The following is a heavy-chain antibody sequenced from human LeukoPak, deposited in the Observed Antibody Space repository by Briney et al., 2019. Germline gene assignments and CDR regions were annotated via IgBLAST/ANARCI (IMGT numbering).Heavy chain of an antibody. CDR2: IHTSGST. V-gene: IGHV4-4*07. CDR3: ARGQLAAAGPVGGYYFDY. CDR1: GDSISGYY. J-gene: IGHJ4*02. D-gene: IGHD6-13*01. Sequence: SETLSLTCIVSGDSISGYYWTWMRQPAGKGLEWIGRIHTSGSTNYNPSLKSRVVLSVDTSNNKLSLKLTSVTAADTAVYYCARGQLAAAGPVGGYYFDYWGQGTLVTVSS.